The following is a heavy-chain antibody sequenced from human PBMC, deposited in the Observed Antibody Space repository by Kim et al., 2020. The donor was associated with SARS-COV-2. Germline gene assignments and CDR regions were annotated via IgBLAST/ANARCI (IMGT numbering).Heavy chain of an antibody. Sequence: ISSSDYVEGRFTISRDKDKNSLYLQMHSLRDENTAVYYCARVGEIAAADYWGQGTLVTVSS. V-gene: IGHV3-48*02. CDR3: ARVGEIAAADY. J-gene: IGHJ4*02. CDR2: I. D-gene: IGHD6-13*01.